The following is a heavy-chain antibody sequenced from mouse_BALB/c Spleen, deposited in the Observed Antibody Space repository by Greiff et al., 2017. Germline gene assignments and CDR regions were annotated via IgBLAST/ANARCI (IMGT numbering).Heavy chain of an antibody. D-gene: IGHD2-1*01. J-gene: IGHJ4*01. CDR2: ISYSGST. Sequence: EVKLKESGPGLVKPSQSLSLTCTVTGYSITSDYAWNWIRQFPGNKLEWMGYISYSGSTSYNPSLKSRISITRDTSKNQFFLQLNSVTTEDTATYYCARYGNYPYAMDYWGQGTSVTVSS. V-gene: IGHV3-2*02. CDR3: ARYGNYPYAMDY. CDR1: GYSITSDYA.